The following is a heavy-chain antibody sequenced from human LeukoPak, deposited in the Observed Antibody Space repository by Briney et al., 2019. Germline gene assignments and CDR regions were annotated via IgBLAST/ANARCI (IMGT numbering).Heavy chain of an antibody. CDR1: GYTFTSYD. J-gene: IGHJ2*01. CDR2: MNANSGNT. D-gene: IGHD6-13*01. Sequence: ASVKVSCKASGYTFTSYDINWVRQATGQGLEWMGWMNANSGNTGYAQKFQGRVTMTRNTSISTAYMELSSLRSEDTAVYYCASSYYAGYSSSWYNWYFDLWGRGTLVAVSS. V-gene: IGHV1-8*01. CDR3: ASSYYAGYSSSWYNWYFDL.